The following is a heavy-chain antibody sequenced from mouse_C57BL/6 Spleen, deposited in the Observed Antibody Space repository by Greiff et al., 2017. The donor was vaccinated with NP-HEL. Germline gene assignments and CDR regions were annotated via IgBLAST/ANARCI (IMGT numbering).Heavy chain of an antibody. CDR1: GYTFTSYD. V-gene: IGHV1-85*01. CDR3: ARLGYGSSYEFAY. Sequence: VKLQESGPELVKPGASVKLSCKASGYTFTSYDINWVKQRPGQGLEWIGWIYPRDGSTKYNEKFKGKATLTVDTSSSTAYMELHSLTSEDSAVYFCARLGYGSSYEFAYWGQGTLVTVSA. CDR2: IYPRDGST. D-gene: IGHD1-1*01. J-gene: IGHJ3*01.